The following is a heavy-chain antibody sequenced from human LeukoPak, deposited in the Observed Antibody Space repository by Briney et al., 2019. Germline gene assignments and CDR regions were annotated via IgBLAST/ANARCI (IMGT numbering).Heavy chain of an antibody. Sequence: ASVKVSCKASGYTFTSHGLSWARQAPGQGLEWMGWISIYSGNTNYAQKFQDSISMTTDTSTNTAYMELRSLKSDDTAVYYCARDPGGTWGFDYWGQGALVTVSS. V-gene: IGHV1-18*01. CDR2: ISIYSGNT. CDR1: GYTFTSHG. CDR3: ARDPGGTWGFDY. D-gene: IGHD7-27*01. J-gene: IGHJ4*02.